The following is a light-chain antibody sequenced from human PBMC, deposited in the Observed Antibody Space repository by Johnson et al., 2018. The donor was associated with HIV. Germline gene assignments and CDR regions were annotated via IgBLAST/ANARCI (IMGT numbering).Light chain of an antibody. J-gene: IGLJ1*01. CDR3: GTWDSSLSKV. V-gene: IGLV1-51*02. CDR1: SSNIGNNY. Sequence: QSVLTQAPSVSAAPGQKVTISCSGSSSNIGNNYVSWYQQLPGTAPKLLIYENNKRPSGIPDRFSGSKYGTSATLGITGLQTGDEADYYCGTWDSSLSKVFGTGTKVTVL. CDR2: ENN.